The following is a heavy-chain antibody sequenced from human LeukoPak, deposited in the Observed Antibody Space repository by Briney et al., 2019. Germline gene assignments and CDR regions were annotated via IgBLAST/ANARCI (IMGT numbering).Heavy chain of an antibody. CDR2: IYYSGST. J-gene: IGHJ4*02. CDR1: GGSISSGGYY. CDR3: ARGGLYCSGGSCYWKDY. V-gene: IGHV4-31*03. D-gene: IGHD2-15*01. Sequence: PSETLSLTCTVSGGSISSGGYYWSWIRQHPGKGLEWIGYIYYSGSTYYNPSLKSRVTISVDTSKNQFSLKLSSVTAADTAVYYCARGGLYCSGGSCYWKDYWGQGTLVTVSS.